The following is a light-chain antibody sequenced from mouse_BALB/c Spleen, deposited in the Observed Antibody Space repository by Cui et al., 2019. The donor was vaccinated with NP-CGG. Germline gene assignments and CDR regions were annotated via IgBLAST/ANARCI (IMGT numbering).Light chain of an antibody. CDR2: GTN. CDR1: TGAVTTSNY. CDR3: ALWYSNHWV. J-gene: IGLJ1*01. Sequence: QAVVTQEYALTTSPGETVTLTCRSSTGAVTTSNYANWVQENPDHLFTGLIGGTNNRAPGVPARFSGSLIGDKAALTITGAETEDEAMYFCALWYSNHWVFGGGTKLTVL. V-gene: IGLV1*01.